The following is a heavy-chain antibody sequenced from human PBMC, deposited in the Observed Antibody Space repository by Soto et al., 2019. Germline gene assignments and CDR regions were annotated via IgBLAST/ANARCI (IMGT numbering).Heavy chain of an antibody. D-gene: IGHD4-17*01. CDR2: ISSSSSYI. CDR3: ARDRTTVTTLLSYYYYGMDV. Sequence: EVQLVESGGGLVKPGGSLRLSRAASGFTFSSYSMNWVRQAPGKGLEWVSSISSSSSYIYYADSVKGRFTISRDNAKNSRYLQMNSLRAEDTAVYYCARDRTTVTTLLSYYYYGMDVWGQGTTVTVSS. V-gene: IGHV3-21*01. J-gene: IGHJ6*02. CDR1: GFTFSSYS.